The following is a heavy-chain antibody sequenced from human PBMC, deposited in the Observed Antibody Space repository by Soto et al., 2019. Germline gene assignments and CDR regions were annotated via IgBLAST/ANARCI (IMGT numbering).Heavy chain of an antibody. CDR1: GFTFSSYS. D-gene: IGHD6-19*01. Sequence: GGSLRLSCAASGFTFSSYSMNWVRQAPGKGLEWVSSISSSSSYIYYADSVKGRFTISRDNAKNSLYLQMNSLRAEDTAVYYCARDGAVAGLDLEYFQHWGQGTLVTVSS. CDR3: ARDGAVAGLDLEYFQH. V-gene: IGHV3-21*01. J-gene: IGHJ1*01. CDR2: ISSSSSYI.